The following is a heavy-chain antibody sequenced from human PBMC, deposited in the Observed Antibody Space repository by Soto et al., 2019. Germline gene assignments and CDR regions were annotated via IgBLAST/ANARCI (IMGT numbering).Heavy chain of an antibody. J-gene: IGHJ3*02. V-gene: IGHV1-46*01. CDR2: INPSGGST. CDR1: GYTFTSYN. D-gene: IGHD4-17*01. Sequence: ASVKVSCKASGYTFTSYNMHWVRQAPGQGLEWMGIINPSGGSTSYAQKFQGRVTMTRDTSTSTVYMELSSLRSEDTAVYYSASMDYGGNPDAFDIWRQGTMVTVSS. CDR3: ASMDYGGNPDAFDI.